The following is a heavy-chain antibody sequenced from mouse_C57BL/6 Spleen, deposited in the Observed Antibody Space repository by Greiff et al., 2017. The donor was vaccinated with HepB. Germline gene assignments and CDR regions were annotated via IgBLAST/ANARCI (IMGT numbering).Heavy chain of an antibody. CDR2: INPNNGGT. CDR3: ARERRMDY. Sequence: VHVKQSGPELVKPGASVKMSCKASGYTFTDYNMHWVKQSHGKSLEWIGYINPNNGGTSYNQKFKGKATLTVNKSSSTAYMELRSLTSEDSAVYYCARERRMDYWGQGTSVTVSS. J-gene: IGHJ4*01. V-gene: IGHV1-22*01. CDR1: GYTFTDYN.